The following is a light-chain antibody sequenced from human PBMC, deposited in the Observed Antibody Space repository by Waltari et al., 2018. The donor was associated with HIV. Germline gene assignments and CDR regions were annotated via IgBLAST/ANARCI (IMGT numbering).Light chain of an antibody. V-gene: IGLV2-14*01. J-gene: IGLJ1*01. Sequence: QSALTQPASVSGSPGQSITISCTVTSSDVGGYNYVAWYQQHPGKAPKLMLYELTNRPSGVSNRFSGTKSGNTASLTISGLQAEDEADYYCSSYTSSSTLYVFGTGTKVTVL. CDR1: SSDVGGYNY. CDR2: ELT. CDR3: SSYTSSSTLYV.